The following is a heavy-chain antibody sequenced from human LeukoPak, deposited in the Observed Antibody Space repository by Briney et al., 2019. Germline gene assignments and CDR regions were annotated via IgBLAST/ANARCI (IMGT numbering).Heavy chain of an antibody. V-gene: IGHV3-21*01. D-gene: IGHD1-26*01. CDR3: ARDSGSGSFYYYYGMDV. Sequence: GGSQRLSCAASGFTFSSYSMNWVRQAPGKGLEWVSSISSSSSYIYYADSVKGRFTISRDNAKNSLYLQMNSLRAEDTAVYYCARDSGSGSFYYYYGMDVWGQGTTVTVSS. J-gene: IGHJ6*02. CDR1: GFTFSSYS. CDR2: ISSSSSYI.